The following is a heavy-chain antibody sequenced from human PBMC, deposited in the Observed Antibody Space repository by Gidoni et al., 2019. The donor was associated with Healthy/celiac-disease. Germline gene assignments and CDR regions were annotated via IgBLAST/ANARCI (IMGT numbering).Heavy chain of an antibody. CDR1: GFSLSTSGMC. J-gene: IGHJ6*03. Sequence: QVTLRESGPALVKPTQTLTLTCTFSGFSLSTSGMCVSWIRQPPGKALEWLARIDWYDDKYYSTSLKTRLTISKDTSKNQVVLTMTNMDPVDTATYYCARIVRVVTEGAKGGVRDYYYYYMDVWGKGTTVTVSS. CDR2: IDWYDDK. CDR3: ARIVRVVTEGAKGGVRDYYYYYMDV. V-gene: IGHV2-70*15. D-gene: IGHD3-10*01.